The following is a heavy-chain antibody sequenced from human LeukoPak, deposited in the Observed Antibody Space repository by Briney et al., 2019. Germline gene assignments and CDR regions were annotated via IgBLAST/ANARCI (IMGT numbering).Heavy chain of an antibody. V-gene: IGHV3-23*01. CDR1: GFTLSSYW. CDR3: AKGGSGIWFGELF. J-gene: IGHJ4*02. D-gene: IGHD3-10*01. CDR2: ISGSGGST. Sequence: GGSLRLSCAGSGFTLSSYWMHWVRQGPGKGLEWVSAISGSGGSTYYADSVKGRFTISRDNSKNTLHLQMNSLRAEDTAVYYCAKGGSGIWFGELFWGQGTLVTVSS.